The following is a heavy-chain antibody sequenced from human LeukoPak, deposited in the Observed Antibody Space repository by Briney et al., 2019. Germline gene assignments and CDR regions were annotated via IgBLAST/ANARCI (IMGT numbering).Heavy chain of an antibody. V-gene: IGHV1-2*02. CDR1: GYTFTGYY. CDR2: INPNSGGT. Sequence: GASVKVSCKASGYTFTGYYMLWVRQARGQGLEWMGWINPNSGGTNYAQKLQGRVTMTRDTSISTAYMELSRLRSDDTAVYYCARGSSSSLIRASPYYWGQGTLVTVSS. J-gene: IGHJ4*02. CDR3: ARGSSSSLIRASPYY. D-gene: IGHD6-6*01.